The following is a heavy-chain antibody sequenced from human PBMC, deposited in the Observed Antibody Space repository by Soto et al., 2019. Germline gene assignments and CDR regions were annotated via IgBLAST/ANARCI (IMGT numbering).Heavy chain of an antibody. J-gene: IGHJ6*02. Sequence: PGGSLRLSCAASGFTSSDHSMNWVRQAPGKGLEWVSSISSSGRYIYYADSVKGRFTISRDNARNSLYLQMTSLRTEDTAMYYCAKGRSGTQYYSPMDVWGQGTTVTV. CDR2: ISSSGRYI. CDR1: GFTSSDHS. CDR3: AKGRSGTQYYSPMDV. V-gene: IGHV3-21*01. D-gene: IGHD4-4*01.